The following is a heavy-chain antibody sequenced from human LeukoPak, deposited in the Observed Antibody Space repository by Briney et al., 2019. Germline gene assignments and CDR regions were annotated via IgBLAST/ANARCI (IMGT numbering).Heavy chain of an antibody. CDR2: IIPIFGTA. Sequence: SVKVSCKASGGTFSSYAISWVRQAPGQGLEWMGGIIPIFGTANYAQKFQGRVTITADESASTAYMELSSLRSEDTAVYYCARAPYIVGATRSAFDIWGQGTMVTVSS. J-gene: IGHJ3*02. CDR3: ARAPYIVGATRSAFDI. D-gene: IGHD1-26*01. CDR1: GGTFSSYA. V-gene: IGHV1-69*13.